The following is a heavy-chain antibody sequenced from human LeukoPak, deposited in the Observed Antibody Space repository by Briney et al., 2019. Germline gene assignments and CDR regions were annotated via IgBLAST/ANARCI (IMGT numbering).Heavy chain of an antibody. CDR3: ARSSVADPYNWFDP. J-gene: IGHJ5*02. V-gene: IGHV4-4*07. Sequence: PSETLSLTCTVSGASVTIYYWSWIRQPAGKGLEWIGRIYTSGSTNYNPSLKSRVTISVDKSKNQFSLKLSSVTAADTAVYYCARSSVADPYNWFDPWGQGTLVTVSS. CDR2: IYTSGST. CDR1: GASVTIYY. D-gene: IGHD6-19*01.